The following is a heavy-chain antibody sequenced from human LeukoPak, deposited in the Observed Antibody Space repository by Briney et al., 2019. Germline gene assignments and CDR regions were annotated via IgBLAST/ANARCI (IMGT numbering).Heavy chain of an antibody. Sequence: GGSLRLSCAASGFTFSSYEMNWVRQAPGKGLYWVSYISSGGSTIYYADSVKGRFTISRDNAKNSLYLQMNSLRAEDTAVYYCARSLRRYYYDSSGYYGNFDYWGQGTLVTVSS. V-gene: IGHV3-48*03. CDR1: GFTFSSYE. J-gene: IGHJ4*02. D-gene: IGHD3-22*01. CDR2: ISSGGSTI. CDR3: ARSLRRYYYDSSGYYGNFDY.